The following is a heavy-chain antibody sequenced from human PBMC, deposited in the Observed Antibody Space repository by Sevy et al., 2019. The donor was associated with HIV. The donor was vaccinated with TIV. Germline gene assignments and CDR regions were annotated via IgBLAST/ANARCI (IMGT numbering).Heavy chain of an antibody. D-gene: IGHD3-3*01. Sequence: GGSLRLSCTASGFTFGDYAMSWFRQAPGKGLEWVGFIRSKAYGGTTEYAASVKGRFIISRDDSKSIAYLQMNSLKTEDTAVYYCTRGDGSYDFWSGYYGPPNPALDYWGQGTLVTVSS. CDR1: GFTFGDYA. CDR3: TRGDGSYDFWSGYYGPPNPALDY. V-gene: IGHV3-49*03. CDR2: IRSKAYGGTT. J-gene: IGHJ4*02.